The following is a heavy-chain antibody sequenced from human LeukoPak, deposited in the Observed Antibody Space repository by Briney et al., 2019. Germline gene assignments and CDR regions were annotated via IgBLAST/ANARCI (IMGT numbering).Heavy chain of an antibody. V-gene: IGHV1-8*01. CDR1: GYTFTSYD. CDR3: SRARRGYSYGRTRYYYMDV. D-gene: IGHD5-18*01. J-gene: IGHJ6*03. CDR2: MNPNSGNT. Sequence: ASVKVSCKASGYTFTSYDINWVRQATGQGLEWMGWMNPNSGNTGYAQKFQGRVTMTRNTSISTAYMEVSSLRSEDTVVYYWSRARRGYSYGRTRYYYMDVWGKGTTVTISS.